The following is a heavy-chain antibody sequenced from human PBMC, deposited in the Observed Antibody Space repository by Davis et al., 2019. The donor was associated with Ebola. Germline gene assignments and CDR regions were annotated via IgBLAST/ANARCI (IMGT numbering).Heavy chain of an antibody. CDR3: ATAAYYYDSSGYKGGYFDL. CDR1: GGTFSSYA. D-gene: IGHD3-22*01. Sequence: SVKVSCKASGGTFSSYAISWVRQAPGQGLEWMGGIIPIFGTANYAQKFQGRVTMTEDTSTDTAYMELSSLRSEDTAVYYCATAAYYYDSSGYKGGYFDLWGRGTLVTVPS. J-gene: IGHJ2*01. CDR2: IIPIFGTA. V-gene: IGHV1-69*06.